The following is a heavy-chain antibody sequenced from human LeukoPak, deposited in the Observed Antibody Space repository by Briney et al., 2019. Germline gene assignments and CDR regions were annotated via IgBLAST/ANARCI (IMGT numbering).Heavy chain of an antibody. CDR3: AKVRTYYYDSSGYGPVDY. V-gene: IGHV3-30*02. CDR2: IRYDGSNK. CDR1: GFTFSSYG. D-gene: IGHD3-22*01. Sequence: GGSRRLSCAASGFTFSSYGMHWVRQAPGKGLEGVAFIRYDGSNKYYADSVKCRFTISRDNSKNTLYLQMNSLRAEDTAVYYCAKVRTYYYDSSGYGPVDYWGQGTLVTVSS. J-gene: IGHJ4*02.